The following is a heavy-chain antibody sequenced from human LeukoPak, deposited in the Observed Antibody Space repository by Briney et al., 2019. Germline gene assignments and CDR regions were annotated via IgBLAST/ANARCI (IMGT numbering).Heavy chain of an antibody. Sequence: GKSLRLSCAASGFTVSSNYMSWVRQAPGKGLEWVSVIHDGGSTYYADSVKGRFTISRDNAKNSLYLQMNSLRAEDTAVYYCARSVDIDYWGQGTLVTVSS. CDR2: IHDGGST. J-gene: IGHJ4*02. CDR1: GFTVSSNY. D-gene: IGHD5-12*01. V-gene: IGHV3-53*01. CDR3: ARSVDIDY.